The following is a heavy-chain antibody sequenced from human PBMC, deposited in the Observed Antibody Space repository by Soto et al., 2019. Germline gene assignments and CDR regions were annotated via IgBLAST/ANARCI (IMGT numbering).Heavy chain of an antibody. Sequence: EVQLVESGGGLVQPGRSLRRSCVVSGLNFDDYAMHWVRQLPGKGLEWVAGLSWSGGTIDYADSVKGRFTISRDHAKNSMYFEMHSLRPEDTAVYYCTKVVRHHFSCYFDNWGQGTLVTVSS. D-gene: IGHD3-3*02. CDR3: TKVVRHHFSCYFDN. J-gene: IGHJ4*02. V-gene: IGHV3-9*01. CDR2: LSWSGGTI. CDR1: GLNFDDYA.